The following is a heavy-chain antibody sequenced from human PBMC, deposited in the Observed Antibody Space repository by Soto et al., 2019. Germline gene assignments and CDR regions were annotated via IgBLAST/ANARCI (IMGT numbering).Heavy chain of an antibody. CDR1: EFTFSNYG. Sequence: QVQLVESGGGVVQPGGSLRLSCAAAEFTFSNYGMHWVRQAPGKGLEWVAVVSYDGSNKYYGDSVKGRFTISRDNSKNTLYLQRNRLRAEDTAVYYCAKAEWELAYYFYYYGMDVWGQGTTVTVSS. CDR2: VSYDGSNK. CDR3: AKAEWELAYYFYYYGMDV. V-gene: IGHV3-30*18. D-gene: IGHD1-26*01. J-gene: IGHJ6*02.